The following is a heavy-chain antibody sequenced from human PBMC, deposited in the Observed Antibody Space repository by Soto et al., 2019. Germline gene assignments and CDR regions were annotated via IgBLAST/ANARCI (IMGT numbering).Heavy chain of an antibody. V-gene: IGHV3-11*01. Sequence: LVESGGALVKPGGSRRLSCAASGFIFSDWFMSWIRQAPGQGLEWMSYISKDSGRATRYADSVKGRFTISRDNAKNSLFLQMNNLTVEDTAVYYCEKETWANPDSGGQGNQGTVSS. CDR2: ISKDSGRAT. D-gene: IGHD5-12*01. CDR1: GFIFSDWF. J-gene: IGHJ4*02. CDR3: EKETWANPDS.